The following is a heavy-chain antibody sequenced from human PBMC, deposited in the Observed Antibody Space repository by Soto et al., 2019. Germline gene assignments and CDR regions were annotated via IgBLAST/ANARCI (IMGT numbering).Heavy chain of an antibody. V-gene: IGHV3-23*01. Sequence: PGGSLRLSCAASGFTFSSYAMSWVRQAPGKGLEWVSAISGSGGSTYYADSVKGRFTISRDNSKNTLYLQMNSLRAEDKAVYYCAKVRENCRSTSCPHGMDVWGQASTVTVPS. CDR3: AKVRENCRSTSCPHGMDV. D-gene: IGHD2-2*01. CDR1: GFTFSSYA. J-gene: IGHJ6*02. CDR2: ISGSGGST.